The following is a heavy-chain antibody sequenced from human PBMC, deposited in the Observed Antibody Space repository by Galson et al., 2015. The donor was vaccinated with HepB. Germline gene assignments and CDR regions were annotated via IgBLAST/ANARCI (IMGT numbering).Heavy chain of an antibody. CDR3: ARGMVRGYYYYYYMDV. D-gene: IGHD3-10*01. CDR1: GGSISSGSYY. Sequence: QVQLQESGPGLVKPSQTLSLTCTVSGGSISSGSYYWSWIRQPAGKGLEWIGRIYTSGSTNYNPSLKSRVTMSVDTSKNQFSLKLSSVTAADTAVYYCARGMVRGYYYYYYMDVWGKGTTVTVSS. CDR2: IYTSGST. V-gene: IGHV4-61*02. J-gene: IGHJ6*03.